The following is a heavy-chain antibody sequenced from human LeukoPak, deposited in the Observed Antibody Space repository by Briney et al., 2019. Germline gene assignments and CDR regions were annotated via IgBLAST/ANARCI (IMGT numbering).Heavy chain of an antibody. Sequence: SETLSLTCTVSGGSISSSSYYWGWIRQPPGKGLEWIGNIYYSGSTDYNPSLKSRVTISVDTSKNQFSLKVSSVTAADTAVYYCARQGLVGATHFDYWGQGTLVTVPS. J-gene: IGHJ4*02. CDR2: IYYSGST. CDR3: ARQGLVGATHFDY. D-gene: IGHD1-26*01. V-gene: IGHV4-39*01. CDR1: GGSISSSSYY.